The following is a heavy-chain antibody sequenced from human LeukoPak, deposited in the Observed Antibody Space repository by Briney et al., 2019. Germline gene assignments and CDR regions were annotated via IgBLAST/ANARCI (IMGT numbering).Heavy chain of an antibody. V-gene: IGHV4-39*01. CDR2: IYYSGST. CDR3: ARSGKYYDILTGYYTIVDY. CDR1: GGSISSSSYY. D-gene: IGHD3-9*01. J-gene: IGHJ4*02. Sequence: SETLSLTCTVSGGSISSSSYYWGWIRQPPGKGLEWIGSIYYSGSTYYNPSLKSRVTISVDTSKNQFSLKLSSVTAADTAVYYCARSGKYYDILTGYYTIVDYWGQGTLVTVSS.